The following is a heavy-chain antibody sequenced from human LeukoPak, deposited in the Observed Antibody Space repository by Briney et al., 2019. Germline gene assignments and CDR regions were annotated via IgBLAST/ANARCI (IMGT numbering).Heavy chain of an antibody. V-gene: IGHV3-30*02. J-gene: IGHJ6*03. Sequence: PGGSLRLSCAASGFTFSSYGMHWVRQAPGKGLEWVAFIRYDGSNKYYADSVKGRFTISRDNSKNTLYLQMNSLRAEDTAVYYCAKTQVRTAMAAGPVGYYYYYMDVWGKGTTVTISS. CDR3: AKTQVRTAMAAGPVGYYYYYMDV. D-gene: IGHD5-18*01. CDR1: GFTFSSYG. CDR2: IRYDGSNK.